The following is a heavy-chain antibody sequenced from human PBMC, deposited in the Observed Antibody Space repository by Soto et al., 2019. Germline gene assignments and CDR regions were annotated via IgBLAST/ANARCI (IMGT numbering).Heavy chain of an antibody. D-gene: IGHD5-12*01. CDR2: SIPIFGTA. J-gene: IGHJ6*02. CDR3: ARGRGYSGDDHYYYFDMDV. CDR1: GGTFNNYP. V-gene: IGHV1-69*01. Sequence: QVQLAQSGAEVKKPGSSVKVSCKASGGTFNNYPITWVRQAPGQGLEWMGGSIPIFGTANYAQKFQGRVTITVDESTSTAYMELSSLRSEDTAVYYCARGRGYSGDDHYYYFDMDVWGQGTTVTVSS.